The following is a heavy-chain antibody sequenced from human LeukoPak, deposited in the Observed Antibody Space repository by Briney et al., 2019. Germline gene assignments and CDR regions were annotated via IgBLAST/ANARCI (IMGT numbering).Heavy chain of an antibody. J-gene: IGHJ4*02. CDR2: IYYSGST. Sequence: SETLSLTCTVSGGSISSNGYYWGWIRQSPGEGLEWIGNIYYSGSTYYNPSLKSRVTISVDTSKNQFSLKLSSVTAADTAVYYCATSGPIYYGSGSYYNYFDYWGQGTLVTVSS. CDR1: GGSISSNGYY. D-gene: IGHD3-10*01. CDR3: ATSGPIYYGSGSYYNYFDY. V-gene: IGHV4-39*07.